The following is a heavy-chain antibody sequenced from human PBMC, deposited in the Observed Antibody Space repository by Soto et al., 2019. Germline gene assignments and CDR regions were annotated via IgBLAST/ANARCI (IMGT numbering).Heavy chain of an antibody. CDR1: GGTFSSYA. D-gene: IGHD2-2*01. V-gene: IGHV1-69*01. Sequence: QVQLVQSGAEVKKPGSSVKVSCKASGGTFSSYAISWVRQAPGQGLEWMGGIIPIFGTANYAQKFQGRVTITADESTSTAYMELSSLRSEDTAVYYCAREGYCSSTSCQYYYYGMDVWAKGPRSPSP. CDR3: AREGYCSSTSCQYYYYGMDV. CDR2: IIPIFGTA. J-gene: IGHJ6*02.